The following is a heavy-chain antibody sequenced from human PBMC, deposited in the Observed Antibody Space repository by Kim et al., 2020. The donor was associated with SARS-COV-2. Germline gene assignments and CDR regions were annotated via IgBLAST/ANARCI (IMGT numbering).Heavy chain of an antibody. CDR3: ARGVLEVRGVDFGRYYYYYGMDV. CDR2: ISAYNGNT. CDR1: GYTFTSYG. D-gene: IGHD3-10*01. Sequence: ASVKVSCKASGYTFTSYGISWVRQAPGQGLEWMGWISAYNGNTNYAQKLQGRVTMTTDTSTSTAYMELRSLRSDDTAVYYCARGVLEVRGVDFGRYYYYYGMDVWGQGTTVTVSS. V-gene: IGHV1-18*01. J-gene: IGHJ6*02.